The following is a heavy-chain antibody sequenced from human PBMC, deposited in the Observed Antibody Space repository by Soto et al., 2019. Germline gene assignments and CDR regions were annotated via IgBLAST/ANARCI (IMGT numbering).Heavy chain of an antibody. D-gene: IGHD3-10*01. CDR2: INHSGSA. V-gene: IGHV4-34*01. Sequence: SETLSLTCAVYGGYFSGYYWSWIRQPPGKGLEWIGEINHSGSANYNPSLKSRVSISVDTSKNQFSLKLSSVTAADTAVYYCARGGITMVRGRHWFDPWGQGTLVTVSS. J-gene: IGHJ5*02. CDR3: ARGGITMVRGRHWFDP. CDR1: GGYFSGYY.